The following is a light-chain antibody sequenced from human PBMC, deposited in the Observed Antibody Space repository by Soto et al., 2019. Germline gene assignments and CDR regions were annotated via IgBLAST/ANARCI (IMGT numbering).Light chain of an antibody. CDR1: SSDVGAYNY. CDR3: SSYTSSSTPYV. V-gene: IGLV2-14*01. Sequence: QSALTQPASVSGSPGQSITISCTGTSSDVGAYNYVSWYQQHPGKAPKLMIHEVSKRPSGVSNRFSGSKSGNTASLTISGLPAEDEADYYCSSYTSSSTPYVFGTGTKLTVL. J-gene: IGLJ1*01. CDR2: EVS.